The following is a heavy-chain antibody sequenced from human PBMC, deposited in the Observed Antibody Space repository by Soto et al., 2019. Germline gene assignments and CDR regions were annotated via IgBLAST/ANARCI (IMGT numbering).Heavy chain of an antibody. J-gene: IGHJ4*02. CDR3: SWWLSPY. CDR1: GFTFSSYS. CDR2: ISSSSSTI. Sequence: EVPLVESGGGLVQPGGSLRLSCAASGFTFSSYSMNWVRQAPGKWLEWVSFISSSSSTIYYADSVKGRFTISRDNAKNSLYLQMNRLRDEDTAVYYCSWWLSPYWGQGTLVTVSS. V-gene: IGHV3-48*02. D-gene: IGHD2-8*02.